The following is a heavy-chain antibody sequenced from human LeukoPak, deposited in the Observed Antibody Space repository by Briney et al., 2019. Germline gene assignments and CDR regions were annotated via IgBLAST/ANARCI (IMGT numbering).Heavy chain of an antibody. Sequence: GALVKVSCKASGYTFTSYGISWVRQAPGQGLEWMGWISAYNGNTNYAQKLQGRVTMTTDTSTSTAYMELRSLRSDDTAVYYCARVIIDFWSGYYAPANWFDPWGQGTLVTVSS. V-gene: IGHV1-18*01. CDR2: ISAYNGNT. J-gene: IGHJ5*02. D-gene: IGHD3-3*01. CDR1: GYTFTSYG. CDR3: ARVIIDFWSGYYAPANWFDP.